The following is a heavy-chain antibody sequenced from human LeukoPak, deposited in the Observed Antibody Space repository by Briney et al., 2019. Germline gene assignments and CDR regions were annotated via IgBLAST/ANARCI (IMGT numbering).Heavy chain of an antibody. CDR2: IKQAGSEK. D-gene: IGHD6-13*01. V-gene: IGHV3-7*01. J-gene: IGHJ6*03. CDR1: GFTFSSYW. Sequence: GGSLRLSCAASGFTFSSYWMSWVRQAPGKGLEWVANIKQAGSEKYYVDSVKGRFTTSRDNAKNSLYLQMNSLRAEDTAVYYCARRNRAAAGTRSAYYYYYMDVWGKGTTVTVSS. CDR3: ARRNRAAAGTRSAYYYYYMDV.